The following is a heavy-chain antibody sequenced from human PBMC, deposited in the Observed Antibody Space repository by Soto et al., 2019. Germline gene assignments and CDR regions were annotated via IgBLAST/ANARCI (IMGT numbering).Heavy chain of an antibody. D-gene: IGHD4-17*01. CDR1: GGSISPYS. CDR3: ARLLGGYDDYGGWFAP. CDR2: VSHSGRT. J-gene: IGHJ5*02. V-gene: IGHV4-59*01. Sequence: SETLSLTCTISGGSISPYSWTWIRQSPGKGLEWIGYVSHSGRTFYTPSPKSRLTMSLDTSRSQFPLRLKSVSAADTAVYYCARLLGGYDDYGGWFAPWGQGTLVTVSS.